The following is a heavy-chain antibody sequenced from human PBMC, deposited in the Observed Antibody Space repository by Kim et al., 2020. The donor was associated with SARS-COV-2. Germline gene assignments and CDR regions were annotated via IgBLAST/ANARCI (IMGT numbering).Heavy chain of an antibody. Sequence: GESLKISCKGSGYSFTSYWIGWVRQMPGKGLEWMGIIYPGDSDTRYSPSFQGQVTISADKSISTAYLQWSSLKASDTAMYYCARFLAPGIAAAGSLSSSGHHGMDVWGQGTTVTVSS. D-gene: IGHD6-13*01. V-gene: IGHV5-51*01. CDR3: ARFLAPGIAAAGSLSSSGHHGMDV. CDR2: IYPGDSDT. J-gene: IGHJ6*02. CDR1: GYSFTSYW.